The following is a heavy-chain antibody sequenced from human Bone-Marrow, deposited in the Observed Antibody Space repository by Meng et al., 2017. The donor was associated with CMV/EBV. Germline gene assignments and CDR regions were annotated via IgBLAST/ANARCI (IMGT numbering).Heavy chain of an antibody. D-gene: IGHD2-21*01. J-gene: IGHJ4*02. V-gene: IGHV1-69*06. CDR2: IILIFDTA. CDR1: GGTFSSYA. CDR3: ATPPIVGPHGTTDY. Sequence: SVKVSCKASGGTFSSYAISWVRQAPGQGLEWMGGIILIFDTANYAQKFQGRVTITADKSTSTAYMELSSLRSEDTAVYYCATPPIVGPHGTTDYWGQGTLVTGSS.